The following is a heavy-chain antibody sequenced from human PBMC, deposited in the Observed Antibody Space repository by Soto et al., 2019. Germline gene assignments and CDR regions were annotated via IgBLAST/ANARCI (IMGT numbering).Heavy chain of an antibody. D-gene: IGHD5-12*01. V-gene: IGHV1-69*13. CDR2: IIPIFGTA. J-gene: IGHJ4*02. CDR1: GGTFSSYA. Sequence: GASVKVSCKASGGTFSSYAISWVRQAPGQGLEWMGGIIPIFGTANYAQKFQGRVTITADESTSTAYMELSSLRSEDTAVYCCARLHADGYNTNWGQGTLVTVSS. CDR3: ARLHADGYNTN.